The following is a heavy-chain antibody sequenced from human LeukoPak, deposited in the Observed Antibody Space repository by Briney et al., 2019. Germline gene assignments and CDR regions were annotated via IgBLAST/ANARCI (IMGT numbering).Heavy chain of an antibody. D-gene: IGHD1-26*01. CDR1: GFTFSNYW. CDR2: ISTDGKTT. CDR3: ARDTGHTGIRDGFDV. Sequence: GGSLRLSCEVSGFTFSNYWMHWVRQAPGKGLVWVSRISTDGKTTNYADSVKGRFTIFRDNAKNTLFLQMNSLRAEDTALYYCARDTGHTGIRDGFDVWGQGTMVTVSS. J-gene: IGHJ3*01. V-gene: IGHV3-74*01.